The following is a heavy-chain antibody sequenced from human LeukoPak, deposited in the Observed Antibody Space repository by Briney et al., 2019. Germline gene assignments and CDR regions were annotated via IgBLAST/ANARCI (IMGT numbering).Heavy chain of an antibody. J-gene: IGHJ4*02. Sequence: GGSLRLSCAASGFTFSSYAMSWVRQAPGKGLEWVSAISGSGGSTYYADSVKGRFTISRDNAKNTLYLQMNSLRAEDTAVYYCASQRWLQSSFDYWGQGTLVTVSS. CDR1: GFTFSSYA. V-gene: IGHV3-23*01. D-gene: IGHD5-24*01. CDR2: ISGSGGST. CDR3: ASQRWLQSSFDY.